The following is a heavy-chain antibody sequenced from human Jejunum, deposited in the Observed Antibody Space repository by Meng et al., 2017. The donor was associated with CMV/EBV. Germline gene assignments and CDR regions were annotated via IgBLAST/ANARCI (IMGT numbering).Heavy chain of an antibody. CDR3: GDFEAG. J-gene: IGHJ4*02. D-gene: IGHD3-3*01. V-gene: IGHV3-74*01. CDR1: GFPFNSHG. CDR2: INSDGSFT. Sequence: LKISCAASGFPFNSHGMNWVRQAPGKGLVWVSSINSDGSFTACADSVKGRFTVSRDNAKNTVYLQMNSLTVEDAAVYYCGDFEAGWGQGTLVTVSS.